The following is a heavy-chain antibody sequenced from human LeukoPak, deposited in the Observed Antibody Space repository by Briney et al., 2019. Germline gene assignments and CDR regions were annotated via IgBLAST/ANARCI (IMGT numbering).Heavy chain of an antibody. CDR2: INPNSGGT. CDR3: ARVNYYGSGSYYNY. CDR1: GYTFTGYY. D-gene: IGHD3-10*01. J-gene: IGHJ4*02. V-gene: IGHV1-2*02. Sequence: ASVKVSCKASGYTFTGYYMHWVRQAPGQGLECMGWINPNSGGTNYAQKFQGRVTMTRDTSISTAYMELSRLRSDDTAVYYCARVNYYGSGSYYNYWGQGTLVTVSS.